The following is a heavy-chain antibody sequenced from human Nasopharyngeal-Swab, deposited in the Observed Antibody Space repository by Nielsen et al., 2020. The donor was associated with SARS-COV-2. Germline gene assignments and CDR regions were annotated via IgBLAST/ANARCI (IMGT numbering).Heavy chain of an antibody. CDR2: ISGSGGST. Sequence: GESLRLSCAVSGFTFSSYAMSWVRQAPGKGLEWVSAISGSGGSTYYADSVKGRFTISRDNSKNTLYLQMNSLRAEDTAVYYCARDKQMATIAFDYWGQGTLVTVSS. V-gene: IGHV3-23*01. D-gene: IGHD5-24*01. CDR3: ARDKQMATIAFDY. J-gene: IGHJ4*02. CDR1: GFTFSSYA.